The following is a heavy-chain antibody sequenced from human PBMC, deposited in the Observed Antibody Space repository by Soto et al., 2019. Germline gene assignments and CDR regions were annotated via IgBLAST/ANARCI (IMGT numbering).Heavy chain of an antibody. CDR2: IGTSAGYI. V-gene: IGHV3-11*01. Sequence: GGSLRLSCAASGFSFSDYFMTWIRQAPGKRLEWVSYIGTSAGYIFYAASVRGRFTISRDNAGNSLSLQMDSLRAEDTAVYYCARLILGTAGPFDLWGPGTMVTVSS. CDR3: ARLILGTAGPFDL. J-gene: IGHJ3*01. CDR1: GFSFSDYF. D-gene: IGHD7-27*01.